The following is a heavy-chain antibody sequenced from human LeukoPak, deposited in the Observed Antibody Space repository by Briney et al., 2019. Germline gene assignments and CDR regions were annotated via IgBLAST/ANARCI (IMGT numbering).Heavy chain of an antibody. CDR1: GFTFSSYA. CDR3: ARDSQEEMATIDAFDI. Sequence: GGSLRLSCAASGFTFSSYAMSWVRQAPGKGLEWVSAISGSGGSTYYADSVKGRFTISRDNSKNSLYLRMNSLRAEDTAVYYCARDSQEEMATIDAFDIWGQGTMVTVSS. J-gene: IGHJ3*02. V-gene: IGHV3-23*01. D-gene: IGHD5-24*01. CDR2: ISGSGGST.